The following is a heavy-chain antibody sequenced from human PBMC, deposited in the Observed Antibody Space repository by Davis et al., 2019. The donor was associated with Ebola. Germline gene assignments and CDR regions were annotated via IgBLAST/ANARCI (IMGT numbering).Heavy chain of an antibody. V-gene: IGHV5-51*01. CDR1: GYSFSSYW. Sequence: VESPKISCKGSGYSFSSYWIGWVRQMPGKGLEWMGIIYPGDSDTRYSPSFRGQVTVSADKSISTAYLQWSSLKASDTAMYYCARSRSLVSSSIDYWGQGTLVTVSS. J-gene: IGHJ4*02. CDR2: IYPGDSDT. D-gene: IGHD6-6*01. CDR3: ARSRSLVSSSIDY.